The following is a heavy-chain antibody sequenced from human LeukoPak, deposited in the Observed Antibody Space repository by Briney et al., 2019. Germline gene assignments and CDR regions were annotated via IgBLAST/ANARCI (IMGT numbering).Heavy chain of an antibody. Sequence: GGSLRLSCAASGFTFSSYAMHWVRQAPGKGLEWVAVISYDGSNKYYADPVKGRFTISRDNSKNTLYLQMNSLRAEDTAVYYCARGGKDGYNHGQFDYWGQGTLVTVSS. CDR1: GFTFSSYA. V-gene: IGHV3-30*04. CDR3: ARGGKDGYNHGQFDY. D-gene: IGHD5-24*01. J-gene: IGHJ4*02. CDR2: ISYDGSNK.